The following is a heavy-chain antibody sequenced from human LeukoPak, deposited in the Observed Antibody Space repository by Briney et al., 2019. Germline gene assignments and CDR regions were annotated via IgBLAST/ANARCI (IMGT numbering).Heavy chain of an antibody. V-gene: IGHV1-69*13. CDR3: ARGVPAAISAFDI. CDR2: IIPIFGTA. D-gene: IGHD2-2*02. J-gene: IGHJ3*02. Sequence: SVKVSCKASGGMFSTTAINWIRQAPGQGLEWMGGIIPIFGTANYAQKFQGRVTITADESTSTAYMELSSLRSEDTAVYYCARGVPAAISAFDIRGQGTMVTVSS. CDR1: GGMFSTTA.